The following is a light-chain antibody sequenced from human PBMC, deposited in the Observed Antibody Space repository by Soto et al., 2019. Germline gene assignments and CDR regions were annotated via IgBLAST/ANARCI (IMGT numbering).Light chain of an antibody. J-gene: IGKJ1*01. CDR3: QLYGSPWT. CDR1: QSVSANY. V-gene: IGKV3-20*01. CDR2: GPA. Sequence: EIVLTQSPGTLSLSPGERATLSCRASQSVSANYLAWYQQKPGQAPRLLIYGPARRATGIPDRFSGSGSGTDFTLTITRLAPEDFAVYFCQLYGSPWTFGQGTKVEIK.